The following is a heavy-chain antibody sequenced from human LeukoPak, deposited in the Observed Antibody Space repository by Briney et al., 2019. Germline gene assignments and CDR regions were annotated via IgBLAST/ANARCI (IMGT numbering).Heavy chain of an antibody. D-gene: IGHD2-15*01. J-gene: IGHJ3*02. CDR1: GFMFSSYW. Sequence: GGSLRLSCAAPGFMFSSYWMTWVRPAPGKGLEWVAKIKQDGSERHYVDSVKGRFTISKDNAKNSLYLQMDSLRVEDTAVYYCARVSIAGSTIAFDMWGQGTMVTVSS. CDR2: IKQDGSER. V-gene: IGHV3-7*01. CDR3: ARVSIAGSTIAFDM.